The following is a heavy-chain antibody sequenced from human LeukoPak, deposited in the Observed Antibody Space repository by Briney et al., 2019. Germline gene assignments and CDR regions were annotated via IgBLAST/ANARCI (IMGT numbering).Heavy chain of an antibody. D-gene: IGHD3-3*01. CDR3: ARRGHDFDYYYYYGMDV. CDR2: IYYSGST. CDR1: GGSISSYY. Sequence: ESSETLSLTCTVSGGSISSYYWSWIRQPPGKRLEWIGYIYYSGSTNYNPSLKSRVTISVDTSKNQFSLKLSSVTAADTAVYYCARRGHDFDYYYYYGMDVCGQGTTVTVSS. J-gene: IGHJ6*02. V-gene: IGHV4-59*08.